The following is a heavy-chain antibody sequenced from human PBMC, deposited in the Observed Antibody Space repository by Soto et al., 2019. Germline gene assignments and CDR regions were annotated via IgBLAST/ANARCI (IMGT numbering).Heavy chain of an antibody. Sequence: PSETLSLTCAVYGGSFTTYYWSWIRQTPGKGLEWIGEINRSGDTNYNPSLTSRVTISVDASKNQFSLKLNSVTAADTAVYYCVRGPLKKRVLVPAAARGNFYFAMDVWGRGTTVTVSS. D-gene: IGHD2-2*01. CDR1: GGSFTTYY. J-gene: IGHJ6*02. V-gene: IGHV4-34*01. CDR3: VRGPLKKRVLVPAAARGNFYFAMDV. CDR2: INRSGDT.